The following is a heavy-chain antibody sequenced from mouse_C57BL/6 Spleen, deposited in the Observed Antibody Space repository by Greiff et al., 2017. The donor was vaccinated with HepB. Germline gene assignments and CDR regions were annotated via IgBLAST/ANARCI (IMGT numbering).Heavy chain of an antibody. Sequence: QVQLQQPGAELVKPGASVKLSCKASGYTFTSYWMHWVKQRPGRGLEWIGMIDPNSGGTKYNEKFKSKATLTVDKPSSTAYMQLSSLTSEGSAVYYCERDYGSSIDYWGQGTTLTVSS. CDR1: GYTFTSYW. J-gene: IGHJ2*01. CDR2: IDPNSGGT. V-gene: IGHV1-72*01. D-gene: IGHD1-1*01. CDR3: ERDYGSSIDY.